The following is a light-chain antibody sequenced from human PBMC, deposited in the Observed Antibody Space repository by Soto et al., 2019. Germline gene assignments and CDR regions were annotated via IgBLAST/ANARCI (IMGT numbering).Light chain of an antibody. CDR1: QSVSSS. V-gene: IGKV3-15*01. CDR2: GAS. Sequence: EIVMTQSPATLSVSPGERATLSCRASQSVSSSLAWYQQKPGQAPRLLIYGASTRATGIPARFSGSGSGTEFTLTISSLQSEDFAVYYCHQYNNWWTFGQGTKVEVK. CDR3: HQYNNWWT. J-gene: IGKJ1*01.